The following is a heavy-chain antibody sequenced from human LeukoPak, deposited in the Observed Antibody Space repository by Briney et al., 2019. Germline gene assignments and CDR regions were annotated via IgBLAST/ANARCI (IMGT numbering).Heavy chain of an antibody. CDR1: GFTLRLYA. D-gene: IGHD5-24*01. V-gene: IGHV3-23*01. J-gene: IGHJ4*02. CDR3: AKPPYGRDVYNYFDY. CDR2: ISGSGGST. Sequence: GGSLRLSCAGSGFTLRLYAMRWVRQAPGPGQECVSAISGSGGSTYYADSVKGRFTISRDNSKNTLYLQMNSLRVEDTAVYYCAKPPYGRDVYNYFDYWGQGTPVTVSS.